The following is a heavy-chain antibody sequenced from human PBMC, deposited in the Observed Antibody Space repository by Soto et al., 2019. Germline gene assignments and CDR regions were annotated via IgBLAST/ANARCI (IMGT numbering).Heavy chain of an antibody. J-gene: IGHJ6*02. CDR1: GFTVSSNY. CDR3: AREGLLNYYYYGMDV. V-gene: IGHV3-53*04. Sequence: EVQLVESGGGLVQPGGSLRLSCAASGFTVSSNYMSWVRQAPGKGLEWVSVIHSGGSTYYADSVKGRFTISRHNSKNTLYLQMNSLRAEDTAVYYCAREGLLNYYYYGMDVWGQGTTVTVSS. CDR2: IHSGGST.